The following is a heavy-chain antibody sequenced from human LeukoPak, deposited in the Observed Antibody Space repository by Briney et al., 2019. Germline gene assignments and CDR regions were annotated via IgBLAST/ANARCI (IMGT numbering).Heavy chain of an antibody. CDR2: IFPIFGTA. J-gene: IGHJ5*02. CDR3: ARYPPYYDILTGYSNWFDP. CDR1: GGTFSSYA. Sequence: ASVKVSCKASGGTFSSYAISWVRQAPGQGLEWMGGIFPIFGTANYAQKFQGRVTITADESTRTAYMELSSLRSDEKAVYYCARYPPYYDILTGYSNWFDPWGQGTLVTVSS. V-gene: IGHV1-69*01. D-gene: IGHD3-9*01.